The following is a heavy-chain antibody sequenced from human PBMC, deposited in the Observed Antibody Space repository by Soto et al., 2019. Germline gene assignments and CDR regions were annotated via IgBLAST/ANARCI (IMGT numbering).Heavy chain of an antibody. D-gene: IGHD1-26*01. Sequence: ASVKVSCKASGYTFTTYGFSWVRQAPGQGLECVGWISACNGNTKYSQKFQGRVTITRDTSASTAYMELSSLRSEDTAVYYCARDLGRYYFDYWGQGTLVTVSS. CDR2: ISACNGNT. J-gene: IGHJ4*02. CDR1: GYTFTTYG. V-gene: IGHV1-18*04. CDR3: ARDLGRYYFDY.